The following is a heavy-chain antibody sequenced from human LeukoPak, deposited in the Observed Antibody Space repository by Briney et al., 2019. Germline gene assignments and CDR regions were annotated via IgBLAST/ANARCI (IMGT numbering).Heavy chain of an antibody. D-gene: IGHD5-18*01. CDR3: ARDKYSYGPNYFDY. V-gene: IGHV1-2*06. Sequence: ASVKVSCKASGYTFTGYYMHWVRQAPGQGLEWMGRINPNSGGTNYAQQFHGRVTMTSDTYISTAYMELSRLRSDDTAVYYCARDKYSYGPNYFDYWGQGTLVTVSS. CDR2: INPNSGGT. J-gene: IGHJ4*02. CDR1: GYTFTGYY.